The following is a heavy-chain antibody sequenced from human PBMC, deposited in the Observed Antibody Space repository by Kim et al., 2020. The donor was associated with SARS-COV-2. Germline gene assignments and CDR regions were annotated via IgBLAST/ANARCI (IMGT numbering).Heavy chain of an antibody. V-gene: IGHV1-69*04. D-gene: IGHD4-17*01. J-gene: IGHJ6*02. CDR3: ARDDYGDYGPYYYYGMDV. Sequence: SVKVSCKASGGTFSSYAISWVRQAPGQGLEWMGRIIPILGIANYAQKFQGRVTITADKSTSTAYMELSSLRSEDTAVYYCARDDYGDYGPYYYYGMDVWGQGTTVTVSS. CDR2: IIPILGIA. CDR1: GGTFSSYA.